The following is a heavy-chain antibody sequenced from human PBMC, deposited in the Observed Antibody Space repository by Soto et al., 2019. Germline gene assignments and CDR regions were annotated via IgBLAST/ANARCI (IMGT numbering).Heavy chain of an antibody. CDR3: AASAFGGPYYYGMDV. D-gene: IGHD3-10*01. Sequence: QVQLQESGPGLVKPSQTLSLTCTVSGGSISSGGYYWSWIRQHPGKGLEWIGYIYYSGSTYYNPSINGRVTISVDTSKNQFSLKLSSVTAADTAVYYCAASAFGGPYYYGMDVWGQGTTVTVSS. CDR2: IYYSGST. J-gene: IGHJ6*02. CDR1: GGSISSGGYY. V-gene: IGHV4-31*03.